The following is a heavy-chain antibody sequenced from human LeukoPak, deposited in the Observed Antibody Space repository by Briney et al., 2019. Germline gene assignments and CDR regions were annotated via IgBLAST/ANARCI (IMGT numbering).Heavy chain of an antibody. V-gene: IGHV4-39*01. Sequence: SETLSLTCTVSGGSISSSSYYWGWIRQPPGKGLEWIGSIYYSGSTYYNPSLKSRVTISVDTSKNQFSLKLSSVTAADTAVYYCASPYDSSGYYGDAFDIWGQGTMVTVSS. D-gene: IGHD3-22*01. CDR2: IYYSGST. CDR1: GGSISSSSYY. J-gene: IGHJ3*02. CDR3: ASPYDSSGYYGDAFDI.